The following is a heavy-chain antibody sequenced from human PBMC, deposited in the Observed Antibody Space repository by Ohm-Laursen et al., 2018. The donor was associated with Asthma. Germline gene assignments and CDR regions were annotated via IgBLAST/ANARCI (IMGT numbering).Heavy chain of an antibody. CDR2: IYYSGST. D-gene: IGHD1-26*01. CDR1: GGSISSYY. J-gene: IGHJ4*02. CDR3: ARDYSGSYLDY. Sequence: SETLSLTCTVSGGSISSYYWSWIRQPPGKGLEWIGYIYYSGSTNYNPSLKSRVTISVDTFKNQFSLKLSSVTAADTAVYYCARDYSGSYLDYWGQGTLVTVSS. V-gene: IGHV4-59*01.